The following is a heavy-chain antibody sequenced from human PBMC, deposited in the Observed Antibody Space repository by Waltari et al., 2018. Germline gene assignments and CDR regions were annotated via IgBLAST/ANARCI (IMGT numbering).Heavy chain of an antibody. V-gene: IGHV4-39*01. J-gene: IGHJ3*02. D-gene: IGHD5-18*01. CDR1: GGSISSSSYY. Sequence: QLQLQESGPGLVKPSETLSLTCTVSGGSISSSSYYWGWIRQPPGKGLEWIGSIYYSGRTYYNPSLKSRVTISVDTSKNQFSLKLSSVTAADTAVYYCARRDTEGDAFDIWGQGTMVTVSS. CDR2: IYYSGRT. CDR3: ARRDTEGDAFDI.